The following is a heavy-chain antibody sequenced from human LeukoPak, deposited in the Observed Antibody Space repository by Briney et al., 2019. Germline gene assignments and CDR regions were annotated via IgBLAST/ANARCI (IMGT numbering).Heavy chain of an antibody. V-gene: IGHV3-53*01. J-gene: IGHJ6*02. CDR1: GFTVSSNY. CDR3: ARGVTTISSYGMDV. CDR2: IYSGGST. Sequence: GGSLRLSCAASGFTVSSNYMSWVRQAPGKGLDWVSVIYSGGSTYYADSVKGRFTISRDNSKNTLYLQMNSLRAEDTAVYYCARGVTTISSYGMDVWGQGTTVTVSS. D-gene: IGHD2/OR15-2a*01.